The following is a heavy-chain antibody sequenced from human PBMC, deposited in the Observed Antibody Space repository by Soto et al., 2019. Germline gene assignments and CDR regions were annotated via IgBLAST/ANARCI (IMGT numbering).Heavy chain of an antibody. D-gene: IGHD2-8*01. J-gene: IGHJ4*02. CDR1: GFTFSIFG. Sequence: QVHLVESGGGVVQPGRSLRLSCAASGFTFSIFGMHWVRQAPGKGLEWAAIIWYDGSNAYYADSVRGRFTISRDNSKNTVYLQKHSLSAEDTAVYCCERDTGYSTVVYGISQEGYFDSWGQGTLVTVSS. CDR2: IWYDGSNA. V-gene: IGHV3-33*01. CDR3: ERDTGYSTVVYGISQEGYFDS.